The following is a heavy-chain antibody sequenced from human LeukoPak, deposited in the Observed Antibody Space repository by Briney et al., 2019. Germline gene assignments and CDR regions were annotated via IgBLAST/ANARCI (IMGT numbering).Heavy chain of an antibody. J-gene: IGHJ4*02. CDR3: ARDFCSAGSCYPDN. D-gene: IGHD2-15*01. V-gene: IGHV3-23*01. Sequence: GGSLRLSCAASGFTFSGSAMSWVRQAPGEGLEWVSLISYSGANSYYTDSVRGRFTISRDNSKNTLYLQMTSLRVEDTAVYYCARDFCSAGSCYPDNWGQGTLVTVSS. CDR2: ISYSGANS. CDR1: GFTFSGSA.